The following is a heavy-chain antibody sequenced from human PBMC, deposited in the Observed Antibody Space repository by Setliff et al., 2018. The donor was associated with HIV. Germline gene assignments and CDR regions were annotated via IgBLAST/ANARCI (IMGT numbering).Heavy chain of an antibody. D-gene: IGHD2-15*01. CDR2: ISSYNDNT. V-gene: IGHV1-18*01. J-gene: IGHJ3*02. CDR1: GYSFTNYG. CDR3: ARDDVGYCSGGSCYHLFDTFDI. Sequence: ASVKVSCKASGYSFTNYGISWVRQAPGQGLEWMGWISSYNDNTNYALNLQGRVTMTTDTSTSTAYMELRSLRSDDQAVYYCARDDVGYCSGGSCYHLFDTFDIWGQGTVVTVSS.